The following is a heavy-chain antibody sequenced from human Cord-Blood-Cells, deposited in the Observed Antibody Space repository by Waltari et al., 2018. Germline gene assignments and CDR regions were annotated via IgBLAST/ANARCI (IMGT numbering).Heavy chain of an antibody. V-gene: IGHV3-21*01. J-gene: IGHJ5*02. CDR2: ISSSSSYI. D-gene: IGHD1-26*01. CDR3: ARGRGANWFDP. CDR1: GFTFRSYS. Sequence: EVQLVESGGGLVKPGGSLRLSCAASGFTFRSYSMNWVRQAPGKGLEWVSSISSSSSYIYYADSVKGRFTISRDNAKNSLYLQMNSLRAEDTAVYYCARGRGANWFDPWGQGTLVTVSS.